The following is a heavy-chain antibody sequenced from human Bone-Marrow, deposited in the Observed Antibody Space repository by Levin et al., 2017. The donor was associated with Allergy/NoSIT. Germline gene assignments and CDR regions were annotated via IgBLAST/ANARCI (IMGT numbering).Heavy chain of an antibody. CDR3: AKDRTTVTTMRAFDI. CDR1: GFTFDDYA. CDR2: ISWNSGSI. Sequence: GGSLRLSCAASGFTFDDYAMHWVRQAPGKGLEWVSGISWNSGSIGYADSVKGRFTISRDNAKNSLYLQMNSLRAEDTALYYCAKDRTTVTTMRAFDIWGQGTMVTVSS. V-gene: IGHV3-9*01. D-gene: IGHD4-17*01. J-gene: IGHJ3*02.